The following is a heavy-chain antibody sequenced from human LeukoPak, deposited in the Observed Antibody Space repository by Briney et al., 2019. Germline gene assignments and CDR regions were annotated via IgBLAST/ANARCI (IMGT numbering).Heavy chain of an antibody. D-gene: IGHD3-3*01. Sequence: SETLSLTCAVYGGSFSGYYWSWIRQPPGKGLEWIGEINHSGSTNYNPSLKSRVTISVDTSKNQFSLKLSSVIAADTAVYYCARRVLRFLEWLPQSNWFDPWGQGTLVTVSS. J-gene: IGHJ5*02. CDR3: ARRVLRFLEWLPQSNWFDP. V-gene: IGHV4-34*01. CDR2: INHSGST. CDR1: GGSFSGYY.